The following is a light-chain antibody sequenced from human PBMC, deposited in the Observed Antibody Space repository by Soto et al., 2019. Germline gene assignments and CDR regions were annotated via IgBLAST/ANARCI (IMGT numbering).Light chain of an antibody. CDR1: SSDVGGYIY. CDR2: DVT. Sequence: QSALTQPASVSGSPGQSITISCTGTSSDVGGYIYVSWYQQHPGKAPKLVIYDVTSRPSGVSYRFSGSKSGNTASLTISGLQAEDEADYYCSSYTTSSSYVFGTGTKLTVL. J-gene: IGLJ1*01. V-gene: IGLV2-14*01. CDR3: SSYTTSSSYV.